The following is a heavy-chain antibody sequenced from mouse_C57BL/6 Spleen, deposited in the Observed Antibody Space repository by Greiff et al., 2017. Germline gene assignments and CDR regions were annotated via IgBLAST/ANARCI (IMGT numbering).Heavy chain of an antibody. V-gene: IGHV10-3*01. CDR2: IRSKSSNYAT. J-gene: IGHJ1*03. CDR3: VRALLYYSNYDWYFDV. D-gene: IGHD2-5*01. CDR1: GFTFNTYA. Sequence: EVMLVESGGGLVQPKGSLKLSCAASGFTFNTYAMHWVRQAPGKGLEWVARIRSKSSNYATYYADSVKDRFTISRDDSQSMLYLQMNNLKTEDTAMYYCVRALLYYSNYDWYFDVWGTGTTVTVSS.